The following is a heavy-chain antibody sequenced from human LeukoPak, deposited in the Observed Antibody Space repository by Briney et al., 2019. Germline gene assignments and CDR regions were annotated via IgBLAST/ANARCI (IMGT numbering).Heavy chain of an antibody. J-gene: IGHJ5*02. V-gene: IGHV1-8*01. CDR1: GYTFTRYD. CDR3: ARADSSSSDWFDP. Sequence: GASVNVSCKASGYTFTRYDINWVRQATGQGLEWMGWMNPNSGKTSYAQKFQGRVTITRNTSISTAYMELSSLRSEDTGVYYCARADSSSSDWFDPWGQGTLVTVSS. D-gene: IGHD6-13*01. CDR2: MNPNSGKT.